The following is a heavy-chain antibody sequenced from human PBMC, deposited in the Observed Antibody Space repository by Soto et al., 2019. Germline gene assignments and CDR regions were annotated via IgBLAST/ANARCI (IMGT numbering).Heavy chain of an antibody. CDR1: GFTFSSYA. V-gene: IGHV3-23*01. CDR2: ISGSGGST. Sequence: RLSCAASGFTFSSYAMSWVRQAPGKGLEWVSAISGSGGSTYYADSVKGRFTISRDNSKNTLYLQMNRLRAEDTAVYYCAKKGTQRSSSCFDYWGQGTLVTVSS. J-gene: IGHJ4*02. D-gene: IGHD6-13*01. CDR3: AKKGTQRSSSCFDY.